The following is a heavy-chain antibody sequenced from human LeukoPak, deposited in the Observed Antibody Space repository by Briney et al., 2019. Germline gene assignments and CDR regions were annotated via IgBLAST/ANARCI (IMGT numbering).Heavy chain of an antibody. Sequence: ASVKVSCKASGYTFTSYGISWVRQAPGQGLEWMGWISAYNGNTNYAQKFQGRVTMTRNTSISTAYMELSSLRSEDTAVYYCARVPRYGGRTRYYFDYWGQGTLVTVSS. CDR1: GYTFTSYG. J-gene: IGHJ4*02. CDR3: ARVPRYGGRTRYYFDY. V-gene: IGHV1-18*01. D-gene: IGHD4-23*01. CDR2: ISAYNGNT.